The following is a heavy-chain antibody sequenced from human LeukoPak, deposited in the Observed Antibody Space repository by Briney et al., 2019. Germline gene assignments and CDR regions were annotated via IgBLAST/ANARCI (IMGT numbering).Heavy chain of an antibody. Sequence: SETLSLTCAVYVGSFSGYYWSWIRQPPGEGLEWIGEINHSGSTNYNPSRKRRVTISVDTSKNQYSLKLSYVTAADTAVYYCARVDPYDILTGYYSFIIDYWGQGTLVTVSS. V-gene: IGHV4-34*01. D-gene: IGHD3-9*01. CDR1: VGSFSGYY. CDR2: INHSGST. J-gene: IGHJ4*02. CDR3: ARVDPYDILTGYYSFIIDY.